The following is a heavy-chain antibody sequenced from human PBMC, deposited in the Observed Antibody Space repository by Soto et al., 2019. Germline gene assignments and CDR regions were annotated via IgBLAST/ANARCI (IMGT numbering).Heavy chain of an antibody. V-gene: IGHV3-23*01. D-gene: IGHD2-8*02. Sequence: EVQLLESGGDLLQPGGSLRLSCAASGFIFSSYAMGWVRQAPGKGLEWVSAISGRGGTIYYADSVKGRFTISRDNSKNTLYLPMNTLRGQDSAVYYCTRGSASGAFDYWGQGALVTVSS. J-gene: IGHJ4*02. CDR2: ISGRGGTI. CDR1: GFIFSSYA. CDR3: TRGSASGAFDY.